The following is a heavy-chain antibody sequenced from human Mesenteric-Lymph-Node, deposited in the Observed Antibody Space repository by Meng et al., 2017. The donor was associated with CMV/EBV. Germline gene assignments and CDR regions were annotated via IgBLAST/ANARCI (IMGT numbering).Heavy chain of an antibody. CDR3: AISRYCSSTSCYMGEDYFDY. Sequence: ASVKVSCKASGYTFTGYYMHWVRQAPGQGLEWMGWISAYNGNTNYAQKLQGRVTMTTDTSTSTAYMELRSLRSDDTAVYYCAISRYCSSTSCYMGEDYFDYWGQGTLVTVSS. D-gene: IGHD2-2*01. V-gene: IGHV1-18*04. J-gene: IGHJ4*02. CDR2: ISAYNGNT. CDR1: GYTFTGYY.